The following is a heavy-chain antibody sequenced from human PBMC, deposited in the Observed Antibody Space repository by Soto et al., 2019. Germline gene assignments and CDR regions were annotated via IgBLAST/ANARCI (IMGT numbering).Heavy chain of an antibody. CDR2: ISAYNGGT. CDR1: GYTFTSYG. CDR3: AREKIQYYDILTGSNYYYGMDV. Sequence: ASVKVSCKASGYTFTSYGISWVRQAPGQGLEWMGWISAYNGGTNYAQKFQGWVTMTRDTSISTAYMELSRLRSDDTAVYYCAREKIQYYDILTGSNYYYGMDVWGQGTTVTVSS. J-gene: IGHJ6*02. V-gene: IGHV1-18*01. D-gene: IGHD3-9*01.